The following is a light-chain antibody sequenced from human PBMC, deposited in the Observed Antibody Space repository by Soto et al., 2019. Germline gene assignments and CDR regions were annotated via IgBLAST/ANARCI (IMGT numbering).Light chain of an antibody. Sequence: EIVLTQSPGTRSLSPGERATLSCRASQSVSSTYLAWYQQKPGQAPRLLIYGVSSRATGIPARFSGSGSGTDFTLTISSLEPEDFAVYYCQQRSNWPPFITFGQGTRLEIK. CDR2: GVS. CDR1: QSVSSTY. CDR3: QQRSNWPPFIT. J-gene: IGKJ5*01. V-gene: IGKV3D-20*02.